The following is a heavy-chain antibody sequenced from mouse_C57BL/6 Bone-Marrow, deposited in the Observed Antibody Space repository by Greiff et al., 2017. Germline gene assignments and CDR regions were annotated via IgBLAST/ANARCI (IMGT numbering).Heavy chain of an antibody. CDR3: ASHYYGSMWFAY. CDR2: IGSGGST. CDR1: GFSLTSYG. Sequence: QVQLQQSGPGLVQPSQSLSITCTVSGFSLTSYGVHWVRQSPGKGLEWLGVIGSGGSTDYNAAFISRLSISKDNSKSQVFFKMNSLQADDTAIYYCASHYYGSMWFAYWGQGTLVTVSA. J-gene: IGHJ3*01. V-gene: IGHV2-2*01. D-gene: IGHD1-1*01.